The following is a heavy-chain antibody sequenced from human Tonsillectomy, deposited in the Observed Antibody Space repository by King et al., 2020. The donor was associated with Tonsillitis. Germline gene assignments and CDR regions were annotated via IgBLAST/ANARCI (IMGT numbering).Heavy chain of an antibody. D-gene: IGHD6-13*01. CDR1: GGTFSSYG. CDR3: ARAPIAAAGTGDYYYYYMDV. J-gene: IGHJ6*03. Sequence: QLVQSGAEVKKPGSSVKVSCKASGGTFSSYGISWVRQAPGQGLEWMGGIILIFGTRNYAQNFQGRVTITADESTSTAYMELSSLRSEDTAVYYCARAPIAAAGTGDYYYYYMDVWGRGTTVTVSS. V-gene: IGHV1-69*01. CDR2: IILIFGTR.